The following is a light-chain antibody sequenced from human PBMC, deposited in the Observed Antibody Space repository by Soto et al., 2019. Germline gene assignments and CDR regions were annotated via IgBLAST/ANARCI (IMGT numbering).Light chain of an antibody. CDR2: AAS. CDR1: QGISNY. J-gene: IGKJ2*01. V-gene: IGKV1-27*01. CDR3: HHYYGTPYT. Sequence: DIQMTQSPSSLSASVGDRVTITCRASQGISNYLAWYQQKPGKVPKLLIYAASTLQSGVPSRFSGSGSGTDFTLTISSLQAEDVAVYYCHHYYGTPYTFGQGTKLEIK.